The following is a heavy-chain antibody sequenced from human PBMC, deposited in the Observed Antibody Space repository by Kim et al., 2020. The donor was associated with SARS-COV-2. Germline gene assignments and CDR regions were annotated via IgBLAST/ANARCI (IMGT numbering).Heavy chain of an antibody. CDR3: ARGYCSGGSCYSFRSSWFDP. D-gene: IGHD2-15*01. CDR2: INAGNGNT. V-gene: IGHV1-3*01. CDR1: GYTFTSYD. Sequence: ASVKVSCKASGYTFTSYDMHWVRQAPGQRLEWMGWINAGNGNTKYSQKFQGRVTITRDTSASTAYMELSSLRSEDTAVYYCARGYCSGGSCYSFRSSWFDPWGQGTLVTVSS. J-gene: IGHJ5*02.